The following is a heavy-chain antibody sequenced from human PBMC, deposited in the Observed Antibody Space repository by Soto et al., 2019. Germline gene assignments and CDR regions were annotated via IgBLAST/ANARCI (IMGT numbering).Heavy chain of an antibody. D-gene: IGHD4-17*01. CDR2: INPNRGGT. V-gene: IGHV1-2*02. CDR1: GYTFTGYY. CDR3: ATETTVTTYFDY. J-gene: IGHJ4*02. Sequence: ASVKVSCKASGYTFTGYYMHWVRQAPGQGLEWMGWINPNRGGTNYAQKFQGRVTMTRDTCISTAYMELSRLRSDDTAVYYCATETTVTTYFDYWGQGTMVTVSS.